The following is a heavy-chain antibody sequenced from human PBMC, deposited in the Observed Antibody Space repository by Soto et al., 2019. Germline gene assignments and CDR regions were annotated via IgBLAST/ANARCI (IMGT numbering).Heavy chain of an antibody. Sequence: VKFACTASGCTFSIYAISWVRQAPGQGLEWMGGIIPIFGTANYAQKFQGRVTITADESTSTAYMELSSLRSEDTAVYYCARVTVGYYGMDVWGQGTTVTVSS. J-gene: IGHJ6*02. CDR3: ARVTVGYYGMDV. CDR2: IIPIFGTA. D-gene: IGHD4-17*01. CDR1: GCTFSIYA. V-gene: IGHV1-69*01.